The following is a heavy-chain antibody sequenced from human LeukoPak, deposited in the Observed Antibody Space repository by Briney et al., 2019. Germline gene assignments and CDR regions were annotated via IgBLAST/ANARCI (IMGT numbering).Heavy chain of an antibody. D-gene: IGHD6-13*01. CDR2: IYYSGST. CDR3: ARGCSAGTPHNWFDP. V-gene: IGHV4-59*01. CDR1: GGSISGYY. J-gene: IGHJ5*01. Sequence: SETLSLTCTVSGGSISGYYWSWIRQPPGKGLEWIGYIYYSGSTNYNPSLKSRVTISVDTSKNQFSLKLSSVTAADTAVYYCARGCSAGTPHNWFDPWGQGTMVTVSS.